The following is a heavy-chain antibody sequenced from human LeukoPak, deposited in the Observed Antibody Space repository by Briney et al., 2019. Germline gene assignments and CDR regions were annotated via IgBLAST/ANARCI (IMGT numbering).Heavy chain of an antibody. V-gene: IGHV3-74*01. CDR3: ARSDWFDP. Sequence: PGGSLRLSCAGSGFTFSNYCMHWVRQAPGKGLVWVSRICSDDSSKTYADSVKGRFTISRDNAKNTLYLQMNSLRAEDTAVYYCARSDWFDPWGQGTLVTLS. J-gene: IGHJ5*02. CDR1: GFTFSNYC. CDR2: ICSDDSSK.